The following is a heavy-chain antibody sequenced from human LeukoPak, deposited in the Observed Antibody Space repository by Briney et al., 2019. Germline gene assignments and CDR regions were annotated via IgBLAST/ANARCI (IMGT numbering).Heavy chain of an antibody. CDR3: ARDLSSGNPGGFDY. Sequence: PGGSLRLSCAASGFTFRSYSMNWVRQAPGEGLEWVSTISKYSDYIYYADSVKGRFTISRDNAKNSLDLQMNSLTVDDTAVYFCARDLSSGNPGGFDYWGQGTLVTVSS. CDR2: ISKYSDYI. D-gene: IGHD3-3*01. V-gene: IGHV3-21*01. CDR1: GFTFRSYS. J-gene: IGHJ4*02.